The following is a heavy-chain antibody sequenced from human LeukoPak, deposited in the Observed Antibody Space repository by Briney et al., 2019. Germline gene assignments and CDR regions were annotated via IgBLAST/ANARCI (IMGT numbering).Heavy chain of an antibody. Sequence: GASVKVSCKASGGTFSSYAISWVRQAPGQGLEWMGGIIPIFGTANYAQKFQGRVTITADESTSTAYMELSSLRSEDTAVYYCAVDCSSTSCYGPTHGDYWGQGTLVTVSS. CDR2: IIPIFGTA. D-gene: IGHD2-2*01. CDR1: GGTFSSYA. V-gene: IGHV1-69*13. J-gene: IGHJ4*02. CDR3: AVDCSSTSCYGPTHGDY.